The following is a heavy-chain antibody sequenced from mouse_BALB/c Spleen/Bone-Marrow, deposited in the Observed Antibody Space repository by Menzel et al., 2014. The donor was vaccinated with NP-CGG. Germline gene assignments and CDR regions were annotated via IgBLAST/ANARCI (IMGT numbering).Heavy chain of an antibody. CDR3: ARGYDGYYGFAY. D-gene: IGHD2-3*01. V-gene: IGHV5-6-5*01. CDR2: ISSGGST. J-gene: IGHJ3*01. Sequence: EVMLVESGGGLVKPGGSLKLSCAASGFTFSSYAMSWVRQTPEKRLEWVASISSGGSTYYPDSVKGRFTISRDNARNILYLQMSSLRSEGTAMYYCARGYDGYYGFAYWGQGTLVTVSA. CDR1: GFTFSSYA.